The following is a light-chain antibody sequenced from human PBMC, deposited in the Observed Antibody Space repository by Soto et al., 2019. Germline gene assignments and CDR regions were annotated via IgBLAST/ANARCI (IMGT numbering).Light chain of an antibody. Sequence: EVLMTQSPATLSVSPGERATLSCRASQRISSNLAWYQQRPGQAPRLLIYGASTRAPGIPARLSGSGSETEFTLTISSLQSEDFAVYYCQQYNNWRTFGHGTKVDIK. CDR2: GAS. V-gene: IGKV3-15*01. CDR3: QQYNNWRT. CDR1: QRISSN. J-gene: IGKJ1*01.